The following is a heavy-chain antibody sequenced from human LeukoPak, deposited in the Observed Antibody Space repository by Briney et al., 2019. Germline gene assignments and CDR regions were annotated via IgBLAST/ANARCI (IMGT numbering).Heavy chain of an antibody. CDR3: ARARILSYTAMADY. Sequence: GGSLRLSCAASGFSFSNAWMSWVRQAPGKGLEWVAVISYDGSNKYYADSVKGRFTISRDNSKNTLYLQMNSLRAEDTAVYYCARARILSYTAMADYWGQGTLVTVSS. CDR2: ISYDGSNK. D-gene: IGHD5-18*01. J-gene: IGHJ4*02. V-gene: IGHV3-30*03. CDR1: GFSFSNAW.